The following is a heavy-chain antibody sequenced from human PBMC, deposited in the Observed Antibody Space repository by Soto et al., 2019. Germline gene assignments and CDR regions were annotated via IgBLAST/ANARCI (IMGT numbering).Heavy chain of an antibody. J-gene: IGHJ4*02. CDR1: GFTFDDCA. V-gene: IGHV3-9*01. CDR2: ISWNSGSI. CDR3: AKGVYIAVADAFDY. Sequence: EVQLVESGGGVVQPGRSLRLSCAASGFTFDDCAMHWVRQAPGKGLEWVSGISWNSGSIGYADSVQGRFTISRDNAKNSLYLQMNSLRAEDTVLYYCAKGVYIAVADAFDYWGQGPLVTVSS. D-gene: IGHD6-19*01.